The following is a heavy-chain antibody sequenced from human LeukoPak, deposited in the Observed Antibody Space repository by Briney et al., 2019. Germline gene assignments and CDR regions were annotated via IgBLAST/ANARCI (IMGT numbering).Heavy chain of an antibody. Sequence: PGGSLRLSCAASGFAFPHAWMNWVRQAPGKGLEWVSVIYSGGPTYYADSVKGRFTISRDNSKNTVYLQMNSLRGEDTAVYFCARGWVVATGGFDMWGQGTMVTVSS. CDR3: ARGWVVATGGFDM. V-gene: IGHV3-53*01. J-gene: IGHJ3*02. CDR2: IYSGGPT. D-gene: IGHD2-8*02. CDR1: GFAFPHAW.